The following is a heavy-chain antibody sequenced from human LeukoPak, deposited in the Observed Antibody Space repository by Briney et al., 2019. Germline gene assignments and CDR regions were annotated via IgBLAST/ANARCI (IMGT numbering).Heavy chain of an antibody. D-gene: IGHD1-26*01. CDR2: IYPGDSGL. V-gene: IGHV5-51*01. Sequence: GESLKISCKASAYSSTSYCIGWVRHLPGKGLQWMGIIYPGDSGLTYSPSFQGQVTTSVDKSISTAYLQWSSLQALDTAMYYCGMSGDRVPLQDDVFDVWGQGTMVTVST. CDR1: AYSSTSYC. CDR3: GMSGDRVPLQDDVFDV. J-gene: IGHJ3*01.